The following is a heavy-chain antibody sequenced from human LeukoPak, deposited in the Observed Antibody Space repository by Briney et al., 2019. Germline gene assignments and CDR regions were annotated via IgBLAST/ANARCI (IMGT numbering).Heavy chain of an antibody. V-gene: IGHV1-69*06. D-gene: IGHD2-21*02. CDR1: GGTFSSYA. CDR2: IIPIFGTA. Sequence: SVKVSCKASGGTFSSYAISWVRQAPGQGLEWMGRIIPIFGTANYAQKFQGRVTITAAKSTSTAYMELSSLRFEDTVVYYCARDAFTAYCGGDCYSWPYWYFDLWGRGTLVTVSS. CDR3: ARDAFTAYCGGDCYSWPYWYFDL. J-gene: IGHJ2*01.